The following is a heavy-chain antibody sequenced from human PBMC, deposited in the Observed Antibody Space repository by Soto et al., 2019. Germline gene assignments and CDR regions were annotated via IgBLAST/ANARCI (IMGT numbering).Heavy chain of an antibody. CDR3: ARVDVVEVPATNGWFDP. D-gene: IGHD2-2*01. Sequence: SETLSLTCGVYSGSFSSHYSSCIRQPPGNVLEWVGEINHSESTNYNPSLKSRFAISRDTSKDQFFLTLTSVTAADRAVYYCARVDVVEVPATNGWFDPWGQGTLVTVSS. CDR2: INHSEST. J-gene: IGHJ5*02. CDR1: SGSFSSHY. V-gene: IGHV4-34*01.